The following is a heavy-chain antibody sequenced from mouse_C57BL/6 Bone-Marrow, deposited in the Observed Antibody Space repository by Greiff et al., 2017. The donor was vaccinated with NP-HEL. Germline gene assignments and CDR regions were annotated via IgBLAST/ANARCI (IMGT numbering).Heavy chain of an antibody. CDR2: INPGSGGT. Sequence: VQGVESGAELVRPGTSVKVSCKASGYAFTNYLIEWVKQRPGQGLEWIGVINPGSGGTNYNEKFKGKATLTADKSSSTAYMQLSSLTSEDSAVYFCARSEYGNLFDYWGQGTTLTVSS. CDR1: GYAFTNYL. V-gene: IGHV1-54*01. J-gene: IGHJ2*01. D-gene: IGHD2-10*02. CDR3: ARSEYGNLFDY.